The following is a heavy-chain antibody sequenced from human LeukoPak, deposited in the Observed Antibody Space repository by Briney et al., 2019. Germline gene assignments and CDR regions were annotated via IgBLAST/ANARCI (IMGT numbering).Heavy chain of an antibody. J-gene: IGHJ4*02. V-gene: IGHV1-69*05. CDR3: AAYTLSQFWSGYYHFDY. CDR2: IIPMFGTS. D-gene: IGHD3-3*01. CDR1: GGTFSSYA. Sequence: SVKVSCKASGGTFSSYAISWVRQAPGQGLEWMGGIIPMFGTSNYAQKFQGRVTITTDESTTTAYMELSSLSSEDTAVYYCAAYTLSQFWSGYYHFDYWGQGTLVSVSS.